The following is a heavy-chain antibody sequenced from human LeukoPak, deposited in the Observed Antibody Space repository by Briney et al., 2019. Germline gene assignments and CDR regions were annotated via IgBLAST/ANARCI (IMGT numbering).Heavy chain of an antibody. CDR2: IVVGSGNT. D-gene: IGHD2-15*01. V-gene: IGHV1-58*02. J-gene: IGHJ2*01. CDR3: ATDLYCSGSSCPFDL. CDR1: GFTFTNSA. Sequence: ASVKVSCKASGFTFTNSAMQWVRQARGQRLEWIGWIVVGSGNTNYAQKFQERVTITRDMSTSTAYMELSSLRSEDTAVYYCATDLYCSGSSCPFDLWGRSTLVTVSS.